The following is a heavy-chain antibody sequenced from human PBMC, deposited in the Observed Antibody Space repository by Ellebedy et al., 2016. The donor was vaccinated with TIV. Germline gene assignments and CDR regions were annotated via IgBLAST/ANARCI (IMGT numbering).Heavy chain of an antibody. CDR2: INPSGGST. Sequence: AASVKVSCKASGYTFTSYYMHWVRQAPGQGLEWMGIINPSGGSTSYAQKLQGRVTMTRDKTTSTVYMELSSLRSEDTAVYYCARDRDTAMVTFKTYYYYGLDVWGQGTTVTVSS. V-gene: IGHV1-46*04. CDR3: ARDRDTAMVTFKTYYYYGLDV. CDR1: GYTFTSYY. D-gene: IGHD5-18*01. J-gene: IGHJ6*02.